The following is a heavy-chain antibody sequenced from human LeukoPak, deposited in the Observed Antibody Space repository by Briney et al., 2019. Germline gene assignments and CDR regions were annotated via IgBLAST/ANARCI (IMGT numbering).Heavy chain of an antibody. CDR2: IYYSGST. V-gene: IGHV4-30-4*01. D-gene: IGHD3-22*01. Sequence: SETLSLTCTVSGGSISSGDYYWSWIRQPPGKGLEWIGYIYYSGSTYYNPSLKSRVTISVDTSKNQFSLKLSSVTAADTAVYYCARGSLVVVFAFDIWGQGTMVTVSS. CDR3: ARGSLVVVFAFDI. J-gene: IGHJ3*02. CDR1: GGSISSGDYY.